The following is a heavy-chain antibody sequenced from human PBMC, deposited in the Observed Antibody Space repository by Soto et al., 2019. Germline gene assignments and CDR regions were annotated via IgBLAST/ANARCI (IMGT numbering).Heavy chain of an antibody. D-gene: IGHD4-17*01. CDR1: GYTFTSYY. V-gene: IGHV1-46*03. CDR3: ARDDSDYGDYHWFDP. CDR2: INPSGGST. Sequence: ASVKVSCKASGYTFTSYYMHWVRQAPGQGLEWMGIINPSGGSTSYAQKFQGRVTMTRDTSTSTVYMELSSLRSEDTAVYYCARDDSDYGDYHWFDPWGQGTLVTVSS. J-gene: IGHJ5*02.